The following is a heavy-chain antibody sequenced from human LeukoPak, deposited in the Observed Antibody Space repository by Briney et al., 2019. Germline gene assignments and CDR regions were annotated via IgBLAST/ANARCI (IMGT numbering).Heavy chain of an antibody. CDR1: GFIVSSNS. J-gene: IGHJ4*02. V-gene: IGHV3-53*01. D-gene: IGHD2-15*01. CDR3: ARRAGEYSHPHDY. CDR2: ISSGGNT. Sequence: GGSLRLSCKVSGFIVSSNSWSWVRQAPGKGLEWVSFISSGGNTDHSDSVKGRFTISRDNSKNTLYLQMNSLRAEDTAIYYCARRAGEYSHPHDYWGQGTLVTVSS.